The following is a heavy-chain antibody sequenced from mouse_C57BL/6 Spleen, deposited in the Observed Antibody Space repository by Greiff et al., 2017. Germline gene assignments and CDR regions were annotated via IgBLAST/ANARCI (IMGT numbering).Heavy chain of an antibody. CDR2: ISSGSSTT. V-gene: IGHV5-17*01. Sequence: EVQVVQSGGGLVKPGGSLKLSCAASGFTFSDYGMHWVRQAPEKGLEWVAYISSGSSTTYYADTVKGRFTISRDNAKNTLFLQMTRLRSEDTAMYYCARTGTGYAMDYWGQGTSVTVSS. D-gene: IGHD4-1*01. CDR3: ARTGTGYAMDY. J-gene: IGHJ4*01. CDR1: GFTFSDYG.